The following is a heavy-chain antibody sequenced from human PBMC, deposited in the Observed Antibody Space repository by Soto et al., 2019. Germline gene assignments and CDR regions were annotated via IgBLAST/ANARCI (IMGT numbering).Heavy chain of an antibody. J-gene: IGHJ4*02. CDR1: GYTFTSYD. CDR3: ARGLYILPDLVGPLGY. Sequence: ASVKVSCKASGYTFTSYDINWVRQATGQGLEWMGWMNPNSGNTGYAQKFQGRVTMTRNTSISTAYMELSILRSEDTAVYFCARGLYILPDLVGPLGYRGKGTLVTVSS. V-gene: IGHV1-8*01. CDR2: MNPNSGNT. D-gene: IGHD2-2*02.